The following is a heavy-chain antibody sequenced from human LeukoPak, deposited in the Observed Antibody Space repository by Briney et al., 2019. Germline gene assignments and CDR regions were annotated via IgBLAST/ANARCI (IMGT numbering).Heavy chain of an antibody. D-gene: IGHD3-10*01. CDR1: GGSFSGYY. CDR2: INHSGST. J-gene: IGHJ4*02. CDR3: ARMALVRWVGAQGMDY. Sequence: SETLSLTCAVYGGSFSGYYWSWIRQPPGKGLEWIGEINHSGSTNYNPSLKSRVTISVDTSKNQFSLKLSSVTAADTAVYYCARMALVRWVGAQGMDYWGQGTLVTVSS. V-gene: IGHV4-34*01.